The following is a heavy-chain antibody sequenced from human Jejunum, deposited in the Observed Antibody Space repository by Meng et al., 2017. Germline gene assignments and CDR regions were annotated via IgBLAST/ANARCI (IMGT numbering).Heavy chain of an antibody. CDR1: GGSVSTSNYY. D-gene: IGHD3-16*01. J-gene: IGHJ4*02. CDR2: MSSSGST. Sequence: QVQLQESGPGLVRPTEPLSLTCTVSGGSVSTSNYYWSWFRQPPGKGLEWIGYMSSSGSTNYNSSLKRRVTISIDRSKNQFSLKLTSVTAADTAVYYCARSHGGYWGQGILVTVSS. CDR3: ARSHGGY. V-gene: IGHV4-61*01.